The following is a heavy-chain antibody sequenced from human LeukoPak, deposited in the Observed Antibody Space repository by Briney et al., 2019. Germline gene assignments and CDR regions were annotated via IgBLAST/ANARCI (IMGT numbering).Heavy chain of an antibody. Sequence: ASVTVSCTVSGYTLTELSMHWVRQAPGKGLEWMGGFDPEDGETIYAQKFQGRVTMTEDTSTDTAYMELSSLRSEDTAVYYCATPVDTAMVTYTGFGYWGQGTLVTVSS. CDR3: ATPVDTAMVTYTGFGY. CDR1: GYTLTELS. J-gene: IGHJ4*02. D-gene: IGHD5-18*01. CDR2: FDPEDGET. V-gene: IGHV1-24*01.